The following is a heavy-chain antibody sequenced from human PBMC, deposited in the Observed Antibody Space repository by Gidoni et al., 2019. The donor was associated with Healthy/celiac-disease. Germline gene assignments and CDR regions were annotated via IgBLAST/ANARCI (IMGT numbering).Heavy chain of an antibody. Sequence: EVQLVESGGGLVQPGGSLRLSCAASGFTFSGYWMSWVRQAPGKGLEWVANIKQDGSEKYYVDSVKGRFTISRDNAKNSLYLQMNSLRAEDTAVYYCAREIGWELLYYFDYWGQGTLVTVSS. CDR1: GFTFSGYW. J-gene: IGHJ4*02. V-gene: IGHV3-7*01. CDR3: AREIGWELLYYFDY. CDR2: IKQDGSEK. D-gene: IGHD1-26*01.